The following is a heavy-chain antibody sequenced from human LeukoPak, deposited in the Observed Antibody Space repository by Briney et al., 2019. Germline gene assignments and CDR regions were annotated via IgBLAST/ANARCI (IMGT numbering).Heavy chain of an antibody. Sequence: SETLSLTCAVYGGSFSGYYWSWIRQPPGKGLEWSGEINHSESTNYNPSLKRRVTISVDTSKNQFSLKLRSVTAADPAVYYCARVRRPYCSSTSCYGRGWFDPWGQGTLVTVPS. V-gene: IGHV4-34*01. CDR2: INHSEST. J-gene: IGHJ5*02. D-gene: IGHD2-2*01. CDR1: GGSFSGYY. CDR3: ARVRRPYCSSTSCYGRGWFDP.